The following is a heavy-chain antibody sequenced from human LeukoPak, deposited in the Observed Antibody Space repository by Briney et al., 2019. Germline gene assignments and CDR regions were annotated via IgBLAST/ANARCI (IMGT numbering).Heavy chain of an antibody. CDR3: AKTSRVNSAYDSPFDY. D-gene: IGHD5-12*01. CDR2: VRGSGSDT. V-gene: IGHV3-23*01. J-gene: IGHJ4*02. Sequence: GGSLRLSCAASGFTFINYAMSWVRQAPGKGLEWVSAVRGSGSDTYYADSVKGRFTISRDNSKNTLHLQMNSLRAEDTAIYYCAKTSRVNSAYDSPFDYWGQGTLVTVSS. CDR1: GFTFINYA.